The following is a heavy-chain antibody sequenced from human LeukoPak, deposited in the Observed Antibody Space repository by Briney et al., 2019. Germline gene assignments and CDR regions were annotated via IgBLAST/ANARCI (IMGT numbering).Heavy chain of an antibody. CDR3: ARGYNWNYAPFDY. Sequence: GRSLRLSCAASGFTFSSYAMHWVRQAPGKGLEWVAVVSYDGSNKYYADSVKGRFTISRDNSKNTLYLQMNSLRAEDTAVYYCARGYNWNYAPFDYRGQGTLVTVSS. CDR2: VSYDGSNK. V-gene: IGHV3-30-3*01. J-gene: IGHJ4*02. D-gene: IGHD1-7*01. CDR1: GFTFSSYA.